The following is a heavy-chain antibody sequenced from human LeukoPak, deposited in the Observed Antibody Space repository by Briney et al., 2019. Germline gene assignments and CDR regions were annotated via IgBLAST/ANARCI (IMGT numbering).Heavy chain of an antibody. CDR2: IRGYDGGLST. J-gene: IGHJ3*01. Sequence: GGSLRLSCAASGFTFSNYAMFSVRQAPGKGLEWVSAIRGYDGGLSTSYADSVKGRFTISRDNSKNTLYLQMNSLRAEDTAVYYCAKGPNGDYLGAFDFWGQGTMVTVSS. V-gene: IGHV3-23*01. CDR1: GFTFSNYA. D-gene: IGHD4-17*01. CDR3: AKGPNGDYLGAFDF.